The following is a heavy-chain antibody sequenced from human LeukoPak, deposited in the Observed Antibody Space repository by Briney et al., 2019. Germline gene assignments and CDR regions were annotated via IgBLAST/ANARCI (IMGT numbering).Heavy chain of an antibody. J-gene: IGHJ4*02. V-gene: IGHV1-8*01. CDR3: ARDRGVATFDY. Sequence: GASVKVSCKASGYTFTSYDINWVRQATGQGLEWMGWMNPNSGNTGYSQKFQGRVTITRDTSASTAYMELSSLRSEDTAVYYCARDRGVATFDYWGQGTLVTVSS. D-gene: IGHD3-10*01. CDR1: GYTFTSYD. CDR2: MNPNSGNT.